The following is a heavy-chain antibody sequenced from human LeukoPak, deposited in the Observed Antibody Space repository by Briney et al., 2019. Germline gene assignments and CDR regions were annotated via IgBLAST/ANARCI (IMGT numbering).Heavy chain of an antibody. CDR1: GFTFRSYW. V-gene: IGHV3-7*01. Sequence: GGSLRLSCAASGFTFRSYWMSWVRQAPGKGLEWVANIKQDGSEKYYVDSVKGRFTISRDNAKNSLYPQMNSLRAEDTAVYYCAREGIRGYDYWGQGTLVTVSS. CDR2: IKQDGSEK. CDR3: AREGIRGYDY. D-gene: IGHD5-18*01. J-gene: IGHJ4*02.